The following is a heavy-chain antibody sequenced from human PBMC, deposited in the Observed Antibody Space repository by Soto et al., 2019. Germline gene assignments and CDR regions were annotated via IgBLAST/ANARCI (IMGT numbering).Heavy chain of an antibody. CDR1: GFNVNRYA. CDR3: AKDPEVVVTAPDY. J-gene: IGHJ4*02. Sequence: EVHLLESGGGLVQPGGSLRLSGAAAGFNVNRYAMHWVRQAAGKGLEWVSGISGSGATTYYADSVKGRFTISRDNSKNTVYLEMNSLRAGDTAVYYCAKDPEVVVTAPDYWGQGTPVTVSS. D-gene: IGHD2-21*02. V-gene: IGHV3-23*01. CDR2: ISGSGATT.